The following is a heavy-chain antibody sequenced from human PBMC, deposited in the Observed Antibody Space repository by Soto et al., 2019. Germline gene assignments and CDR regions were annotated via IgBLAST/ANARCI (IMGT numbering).Heavy chain of an antibody. CDR2: MNPNSGNT. D-gene: IGHD3-3*01. V-gene: IGHV1-8*01. Sequence: ASVKVSCKASGYTFTSYDINWVRQATGQGLEWMGWMNPNSGNTGYAQKFQGRVTMTRNTSISTAYMELSSLRSEDTDVYYCARGSGRRITIFGVVTGIMKGFFDYWGQGTLVTVSS. CDR1: GYTFTSYD. J-gene: IGHJ4*02. CDR3: ARGSGRRITIFGVVTGIMKGFFDY.